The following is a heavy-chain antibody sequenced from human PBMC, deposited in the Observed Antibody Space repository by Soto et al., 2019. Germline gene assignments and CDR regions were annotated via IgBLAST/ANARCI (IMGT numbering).Heavy chain of an antibody. D-gene: IGHD6-6*01. J-gene: IGHJ4*02. CDR3: ARDDSSSLLDY. V-gene: IGHV3-21*01. CDR1: GFTFSSYS. Sequence: GGSLRLSCAASGFTFSSYSMNWVRQAPGKGLEWVSSISSSSSYIYYPDSVKGRFTISRDNAKNSLYLQMNSLRAEDTAVYYCARDDSSSLLDYWGQGTLVTVSS. CDR2: ISSSSSYI.